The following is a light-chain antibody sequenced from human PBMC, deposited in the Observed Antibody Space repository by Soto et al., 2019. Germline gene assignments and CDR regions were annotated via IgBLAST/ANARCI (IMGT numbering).Light chain of an antibody. CDR1: QSIVTY. CDR2: AAS. Sequence: DIPLTQSPSSLSASVGDRVTITCRASQSIVTYLNWYLQKPGKAPKLLIYAASNLQSGVPSRFSGSGSGTDFTLTISSLQPEDFATYFCQQSYSTPPWTFGQGTKVDIK. J-gene: IGKJ1*01. V-gene: IGKV1-39*01. CDR3: QQSYSTPPWT.